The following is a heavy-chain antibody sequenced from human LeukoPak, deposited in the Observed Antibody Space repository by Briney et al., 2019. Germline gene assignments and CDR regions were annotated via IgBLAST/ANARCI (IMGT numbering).Heavy chain of an antibody. CDR1: GFTFSSYA. Sequence: PGGSLRLSCAASGFTFSSYAMHWVRQAPGKGLEWVAVISYDGSNKYYADSVKGRFTISRDNSKNTLYLQMNSLRAEDTAVYYCARKVGYTSSGSDYWGQGTLVTVSS. J-gene: IGHJ4*02. V-gene: IGHV3-30-3*01. CDR2: ISYDGSNK. CDR3: ARKVGYTSSGSDY. D-gene: IGHD6-13*01.